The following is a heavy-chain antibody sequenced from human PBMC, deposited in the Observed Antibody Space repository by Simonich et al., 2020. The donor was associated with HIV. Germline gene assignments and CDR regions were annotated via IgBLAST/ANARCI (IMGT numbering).Heavy chain of an antibody. CDR2: ISSSSSYI. J-gene: IGHJ4*02. CDR1: GFTFSSYS. D-gene: IGHD2-2*01. V-gene: IGHV3-21*01. CDR3: ARDGRKGSSTSCSDY. Sequence: EVQLVESGGGLVKPGGSLRLSCAASGFTFSSYSMNWVRQAPGKWLEWVSSISSSSSYIYYADSVKGRFNISRDNAKNSLYLQMNSLRAEDTAVYYCARDGRKGSSTSCSDYWGQGTLVTVSS.